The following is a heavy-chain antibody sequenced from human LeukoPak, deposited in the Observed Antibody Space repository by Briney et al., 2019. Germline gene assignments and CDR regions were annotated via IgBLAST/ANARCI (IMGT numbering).Heavy chain of an antibody. Sequence: SETLSLTCTVSGGSINSYYWSWIRQPPGKGLEWIGYIYYSGSTNYNPSLKSRVTISVDTSKNQFSLKLSSVTAADTAVYYCARVSGYCSGGSCPDDAFDIWGQGTMVTVSS. CDR2: IYYSGST. J-gene: IGHJ3*02. CDR3: ARVSGYCSGGSCPDDAFDI. D-gene: IGHD2-15*01. CDR1: GGSINSYY. V-gene: IGHV4-59*01.